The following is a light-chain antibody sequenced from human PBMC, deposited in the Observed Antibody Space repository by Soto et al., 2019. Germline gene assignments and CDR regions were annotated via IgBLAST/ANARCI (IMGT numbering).Light chain of an antibody. V-gene: IGKV3-15*01. Sequence: EILMNQSPATLSLSLRGIVTLSCRASQSISDTIAWYQQKPGQAPRLLIYGASARATGFPARFSGSGSGTDFTLTISNLEPEDFAVYYCQQHSHWPPWTFGQGTKVDI. CDR2: GAS. CDR3: QQHSHWPPWT. CDR1: QSISDT. J-gene: IGKJ1*01.